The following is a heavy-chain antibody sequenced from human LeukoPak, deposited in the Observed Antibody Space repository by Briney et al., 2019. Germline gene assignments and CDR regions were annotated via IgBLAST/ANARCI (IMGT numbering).Heavy chain of an antibody. CDR1: GFPFSSYA. CDR3: ASAIVVVPAATDWDFDY. Sequence: GGSLRLSCAASGFPFSSYAMSWVRQAPGKGLEWVSAISGSGGSTYYADSVKGRFTISRDNSKNTLYLQMNSLRAEDTAVYYCASAIVVVPAATDWDFDYWGQGTLVTVSS. CDR2: ISGSGGST. V-gene: IGHV3-23*01. D-gene: IGHD2-2*01. J-gene: IGHJ4*02.